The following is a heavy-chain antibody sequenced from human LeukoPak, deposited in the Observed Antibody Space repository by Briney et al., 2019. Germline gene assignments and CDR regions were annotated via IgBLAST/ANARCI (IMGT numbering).Heavy chain of an antibody. CDR3: ARPPNSGSYLAADY. CDR1: GYIFTSYW. V-gene: IGHV5-51*01. Sequence: GESLEISCQGSGYIFTSYWIGWVRQLPGKGLEWMGIIYPGDSDTRYSPSFQGQVTISADMYISTVYLQCSSLKASDTAMYYCARPPNSGSYLAADYWGQGTLVTVSS. D-gene: IGHD1-26*01. J-gene: IGHJ4*02. CDR2: IYPGDSDT.